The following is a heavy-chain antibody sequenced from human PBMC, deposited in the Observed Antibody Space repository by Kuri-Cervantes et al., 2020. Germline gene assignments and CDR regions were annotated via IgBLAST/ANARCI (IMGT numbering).Heavy chain of an antibody. V-gene: IGHV3-23*01. CDR1: GFTFSSYA. J-gene: IGHJ3*02. Sequence: GGSLRLSCAASGFTFSSYAMSWVRQAPGKGLEWVSAISGSGGSTYYADSVKGRFTISRDNSKNTLYLQMNSLRAEDTAVYYCARAITRNDAFDIWGQGTKVTVSS. CDR3: ARAITRNDAFDI. CDR2: ISGSGGST.